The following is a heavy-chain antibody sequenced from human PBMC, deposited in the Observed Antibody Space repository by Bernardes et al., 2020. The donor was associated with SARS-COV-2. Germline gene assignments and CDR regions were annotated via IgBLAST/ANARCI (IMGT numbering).Heavy chain of an antibody. V-gene: IGHV3-21*05. D-gene: IGHD6-13*01. J-gene: IGHJ6*03. CDR3: AKDETLTLSWSLPDYYFYVNV. CDR1: GFITNSHS. Sequence: GGSLRPSCEASGFITNSHSLNWVRQGPGRGLEWVLFSGRSGANFYADSVKGRFTIPSDNAKNSLYLQMNSLRAEDTAVYYCAKDETLTLSWSLPDYYFYVNVWGKGTTVTVSS. CDR2: SGRSGAN.